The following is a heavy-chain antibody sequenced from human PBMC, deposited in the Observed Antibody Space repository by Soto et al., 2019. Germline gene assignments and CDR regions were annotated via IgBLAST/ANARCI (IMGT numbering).Heavy chain of an antibody. V-gene: IGHV3-15*01. J-gene: IGHJ4*02. CDR2: IKSKTDGGTT. CDR1: GFTFNNAW. Sequence: EVQLVESGGGLVKPGGSLRLSCAAFGFTFNNAWMSWVRQAPGKGLQWVGRIKSKTDGGTTDYAAPVKGRFTISRDDSKNTLYLQMNSLKTADTAVYYCTTIANIAAAGSFDDGGQGTLVTVSS. D-gene: IGHD6-13*01. CDR3: TTIANIAAAGSFDD.